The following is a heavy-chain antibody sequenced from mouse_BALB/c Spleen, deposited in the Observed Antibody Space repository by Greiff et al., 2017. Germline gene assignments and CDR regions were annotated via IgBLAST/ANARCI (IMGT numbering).Heavy chain of an antibody. V-gene: IGHV1-54*01. J-gene: IGHJ4*01. Sequence: QVQLQQSGAELVRPGTSVKVSCKASGYAFTNYLIEWVKQRPGQGLEWIGVINAGSGGTNYNEKFKGKATLTADKSSSTAYMQLSSLTSDDSAVYFCARGPYGNYVYYAMDYWGQGTSVTVSS. CDR2: INAGSGGT. CDR3: ARGPYGNYVYYAMDY. D-gene: IGHD2-10*02. CDR1: GYAFTNYL.